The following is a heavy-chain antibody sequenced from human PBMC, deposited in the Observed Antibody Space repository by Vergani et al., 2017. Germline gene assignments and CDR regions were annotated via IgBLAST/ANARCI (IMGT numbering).Heavy chain of an antibody. D-gene: IGHD2-15*01. CDR2: IIPVLGKT. Sequence: QVQLVQSGAEVKKPGSSVKVSCKASGATFRSNTISWVRQVPGQGLEWMGRIIPVLGKTKYAQKFQGRVTITADKSTSTAYMELSSLRSEDTAVYYCARQYCSGGSCYSHYYYYGMDVWGQGTTVTVSS. J-gene: IGHJ6*02. CDR1: GATFRSNT. CDR3: ARQYCSGGSCYSHYYYYGMDV. V-gene: IGHV1-69*02.